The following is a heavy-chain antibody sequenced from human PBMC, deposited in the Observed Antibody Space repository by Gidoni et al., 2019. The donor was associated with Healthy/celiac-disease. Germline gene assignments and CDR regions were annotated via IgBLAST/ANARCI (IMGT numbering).Heavy chain of an antibody. CDR3: ARGQTYYDFWSGYYTASDY. CDR2: ISAYNGNT. J-gene: IGHJ4*02. V-gene: IGHV1-18*01. Sequence: QVQLVQSGAEVKKPGASVKVSCKASGYTFTSYGIRWVRQAPGQGLEWMGWISAYNGNTNYAQKLQGRVTMTTDTSTSTAYMELRSLRSDDTAVYYCARGQTYYDFWSGYYTASDYWGQGTLVTVSS. D-gene: IGHD3-3*01. CDR1: GYTFTSYG.